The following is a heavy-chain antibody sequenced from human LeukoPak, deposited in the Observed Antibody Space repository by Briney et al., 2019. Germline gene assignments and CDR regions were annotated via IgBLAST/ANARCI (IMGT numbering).Heavy chain of an antibody. CDR1: GFTFTNYT. CDR2: ISGGGAYT. J-gene: IGHJ4*02. V-gene: IGHV3-23*01. D-gene: IGHD2-15*01. CDR3: ARDLGYCSGGSCYPRGFDY. Sequence: PGGSLRLSCAASGFTFTNYTMTWVRQAPGKGLDCVSVISGGGAYTYYADSVKGRFTISRDNSENTLYLQMNSLRAEDTAVYYCARDLGYCSGGSCYPRGFDYWGQGTLVTVSS.